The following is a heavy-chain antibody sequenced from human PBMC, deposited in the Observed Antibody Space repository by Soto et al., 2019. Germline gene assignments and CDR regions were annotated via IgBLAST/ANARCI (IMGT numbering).Heavy chain of an antibody. CDR1: GFTFSSYS. CDR3: ARAGYSNYYMDV. CDR2: IGNSSSYI. D-gene: IGHD5-18*01. J-gene: IGHJ6*03. V-gene: IGHV3-21*01. Sequence: GGSLRLSCAASGFTFSSYSMNWVRQAPGKGLEWVSSIGNSSSYIYYADSVKGRFTISRDNAKNSLYLQMNSLRAEDTAVYYCARAGYSNYYMDVWGKGTTVTVSS.